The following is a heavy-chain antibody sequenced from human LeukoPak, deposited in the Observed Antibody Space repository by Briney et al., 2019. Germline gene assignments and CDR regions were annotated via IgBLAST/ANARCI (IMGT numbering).Heavy chain of an antibody. Sequence: SGGSLRLSCAASGFTFSSYSMNWVRQAPGKGLEWVSSISSSSSYIYYADSVKGRFTISRVNAKNSLYLQMNSLRAEDTAVYYCARGFIAAASGFDYWGQGTLVAVSS. CDR1: GFTFSSYS. D-gene: IGHD6-13*01. V-gene: IGHV3-21*01. J-gene: IGHJ4*02. CDR3: ARGFIAAASGFDY. CDR2: ISSSSSYI.